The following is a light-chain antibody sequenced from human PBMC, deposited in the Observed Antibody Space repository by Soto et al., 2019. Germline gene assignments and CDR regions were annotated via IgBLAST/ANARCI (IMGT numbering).Light chain of an antibody. Sequence: EIVLPQSPGTLSLSQGERSTLSCRASQSVSSSYLAWYQQKPGQAPRLLIYGASSRATSIPDRFSGSGSGTDFTLTISRLEPEDFAVYYCQQYGISPPTFGQGTKVDIK. V-gene: IGKV3-20*01. CDR2: GAS. CDR1: QSVSSSY. J-gene: IGKJ1*01. CDR3: QQYGISPPT.